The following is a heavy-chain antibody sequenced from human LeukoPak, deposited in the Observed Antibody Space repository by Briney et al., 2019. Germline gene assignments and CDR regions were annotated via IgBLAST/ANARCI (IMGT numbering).Heavy chain of an antibody. V-gene: IGHV3-15*07. CDR2: IKSKTDGGTT. J-gene: IGHJ4*02. CDR3: TTDPTPPYYDFWSGYDTSIDY. D-gene: IGHD3-3*01. CDR1: GFTFSGYW. Sequence: GGSLRLSCAASGFTFSGYWMHWVRQAPGKGLEWVGRIKSKTDGGTTDYAAPVKGRFTISRDDSKNTLYLQMNSLKTEDTAVYYCTTDPTPPYYDFWSGYDTSIDYWGQGTLVTVSS.